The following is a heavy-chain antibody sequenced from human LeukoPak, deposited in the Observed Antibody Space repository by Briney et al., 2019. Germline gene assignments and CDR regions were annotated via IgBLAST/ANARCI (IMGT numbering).Heavy chain of an antibody. D-gene: IGHD1-26*01. CDR2: IDYSGTT. J-gene: IGHJ4*02. CDR3: TRDSGSWTVDY. Sequence: SETLSHTCTVSGGSISSSGYYWGWIRQPPGQGLEWLGTIDYSGTTYHNPSLKSRVTISIDTSKNHFSLKLNSVTAADTAVYYCTRDSGSWTVDYWGQGTLVTVSS. CDR1: GGSISSSGYY. V-gene: IGHV4-39*02.